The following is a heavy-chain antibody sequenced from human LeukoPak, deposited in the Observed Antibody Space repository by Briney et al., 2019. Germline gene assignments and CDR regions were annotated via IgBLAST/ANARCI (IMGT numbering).Heavy chain of an antibody. Sequence: SETLSLTCTVSGGSISSYYWSWIRQPPGKGLEWIGYIYYSGSTNYNPSLKSRVSISVDTSKNQFSLKLSSVTAADTAVYYCARGYVGFKIWGQGTLVTVSS. CDR3: ARGYVGFKI. V-gene: IGHV4-59*12. CDR2: IYYSGST. D-gene: IGHD5-12*01. CDR1: GGSISSYY. J-gene: IGHJ4*02.